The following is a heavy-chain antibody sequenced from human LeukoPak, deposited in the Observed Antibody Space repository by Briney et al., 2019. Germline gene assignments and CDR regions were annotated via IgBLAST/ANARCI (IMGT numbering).Heavy chain of an antibody. CDR2: ISYRGST. CDR1: GGSISSSSYY. CDR3: ARHGRDYYYYYYMDV. J-gene: IGHJ6*03. Sequence: SETLSLTCTVSGGSISSSSYYWGWIRQPPGKGLEWIGSISYRGSTYSNPSLKSRVTISVDTSKNQFSLRLSSVTAADTAVFYCARHGRDYYYYYYMDVWGKGTTITISS. V-gene: IGHV4-39*01.